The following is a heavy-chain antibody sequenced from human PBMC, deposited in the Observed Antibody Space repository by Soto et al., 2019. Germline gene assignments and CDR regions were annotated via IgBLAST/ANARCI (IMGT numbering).Heavy chain of an antibody. V-gene: IGHV3-23*01. CDR2: ISGTGSRT. Sequence: GGSLRLSCAASGFTFTSYAMSWVHQPSGKGLEWVSHISGTGSRTYYADSVKGRFTITRDSSKNTLYLHISRLTVDDTAVYFCAKTLRSKLTPFDCRDLGTLVPVAT. J-gene: IGHJ4*02. CDR1: GFTFTSYA. CDR3: AKTLRSKLTPFDC. D-gene: IGHD3-9*01.